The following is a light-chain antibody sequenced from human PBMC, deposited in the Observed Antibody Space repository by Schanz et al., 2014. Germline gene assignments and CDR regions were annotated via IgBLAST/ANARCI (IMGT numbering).Light chain of an antibody. CDR1: QSLISSDGNTY. J-gene: IGKJ2*01. V-gene: IGKV2-30*01. CDR3: MQGTHWPQT. Sequence: DVVMTQSPLSLPVTLGQPASISCRSSQSLISSDGNTYLNWFHQRPGQPPRRLIYKVSNRDSGVPDRFSGSGSGTDFTLRISRLEAEDVGVYFCMQGTHWPQTFGQGTKLEIK. CDR2: KVS.